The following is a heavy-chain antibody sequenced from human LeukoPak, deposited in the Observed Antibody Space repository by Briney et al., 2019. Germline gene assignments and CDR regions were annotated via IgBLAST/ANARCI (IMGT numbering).Heavy chain of an antibody. CDR2: INPNSGGT. Sequence: ASVRVSCKASGYTFTGYYMHWVRQAPGQGLEWMGWINPNSGGTNYAQKFQGRVTMTRDTSISTAYMELSRLRSDDTAVYYCARDFPSSRGSYRPGWFDPWGQGTLVTVSS. CDR1: GYTFTGYY. J-gene: IGHJ5*02. D-gene: IGHD1-26*01. V-gene: IGHV1-2*02. CDR3: ARDFPSSRGSYRPGWFDP.